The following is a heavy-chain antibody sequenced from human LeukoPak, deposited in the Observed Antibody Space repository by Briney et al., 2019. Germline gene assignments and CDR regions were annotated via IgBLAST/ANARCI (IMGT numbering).Heavy chain of an antibody. Sequence: NPGGSLRLSCAASGFTFSNAWMSWVRQAPGKGLEWVGRIKSKTDGGTTDYAAPVKGRFTISRDDSKNTLYLQMNSLKTEDTAVYYCTTSGGPAAYRVGGYYYYYYYMDVWGKGTTVTVSS. CDR2: IKSKTDGGTT. V-gene: IGHV3-15*01. D-gene: IGHD2-2*01. CDR1: GFTFSNAW. CDR3: TTSGGPAAYRVGGYYYYYYYMDV. J-gene: IGHJ6*03.